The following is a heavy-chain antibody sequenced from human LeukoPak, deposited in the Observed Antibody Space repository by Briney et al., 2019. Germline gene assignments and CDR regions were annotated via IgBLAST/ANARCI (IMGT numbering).Heavy chain of an antibody. CDR1: GYTFTGYY. J-gene: IGHJ4*02. CDR2: INPNSGGT. CDR3: ARAGIAAISFDY. V-gene: IGHV1-2*04. Sequence: GSVKVSCKASGYTFTGYYMHWVRQAPGQGLEWMGWINPNSGGTNYAQKFQGWVTMTRDTSISTAYMELSRLRSDDTAVYYCARAGIAAISFDYWDQGTLVTVSS. D-gene: IGHD6-13*01.